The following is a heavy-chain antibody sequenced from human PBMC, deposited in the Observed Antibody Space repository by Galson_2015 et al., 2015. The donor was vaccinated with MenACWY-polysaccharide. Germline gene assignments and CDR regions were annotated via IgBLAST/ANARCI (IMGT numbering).Heavy chain of an antibody. CDR3: AREVSRIVFHAFDI. J-gene: IGHJ3*02. V-gene: IGHV3-33*01. CDR1: GSRFSNSG. D-gene: IGHD2-2*01. CDR2: MQYDGSNK. Sequence: SLRLSCAASGSRFSNSGMHWVRQAPGKGLEWVAVMQYDGSNKVYADSVKGRFTISRDNSKNTVFLEMNTLGVEDTAVYYCAREVSRIVFHAFDIWGQGTMVTVSS.